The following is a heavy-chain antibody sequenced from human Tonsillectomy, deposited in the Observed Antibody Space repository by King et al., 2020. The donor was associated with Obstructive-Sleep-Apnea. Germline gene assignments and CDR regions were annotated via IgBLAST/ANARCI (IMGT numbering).Heavy chain of an antibody. D-gene: IGHD3-22*01. Sequence: VQLQESGPGLVKPSETLSLTCTVSGGSISNYYWSWIRQPPGKGLDWIGYIFYSGNTNYKPSLKSLVTISVDTSKNQFSLMLSSVTAADTAVYYCARHSSVVTWATLFDYWGQGTLVTVSS. J-gene: IGHJ4*02. V-gene: IGHV4-59*08. CDR3: ARHSSVVTWATLFDY. CDR2: IFYSGNT. CDR1: GGSISNYY.